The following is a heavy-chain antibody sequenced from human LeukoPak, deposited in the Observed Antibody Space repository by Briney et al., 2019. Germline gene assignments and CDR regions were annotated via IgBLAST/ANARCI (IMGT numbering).Heavy chain of an antibody. D-gene: IGHD6-19*01. V-gene: IGHV3-23*01. J-gene: IGHJ4*02. CDR1: GFTFSSYA. CDR3: AKTTTGYSSGRFPGWPVDY. CDR2: IFGSGGST. Sequence: QPGGSLRLSCAASGFTFSSYAMYWVRQAPGKGLEWVSGIFGSGGSTHYADSVKGRFTISRDSSKNTVYLQMNSLRAEDTAVYYCAKTTTGYSSGRFPGWPVDYWGQGTLVTVSS.